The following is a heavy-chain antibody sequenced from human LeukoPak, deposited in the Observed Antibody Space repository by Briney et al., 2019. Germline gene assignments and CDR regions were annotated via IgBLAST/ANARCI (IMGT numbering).Heavy chain of an antibody. CDR3: ARHSAPRYCSNGVCYSYYFMDV. CDR1: GYSFSSYW. CDR2: IYPGDSDT. D-gene: IGHD2-8*01. Sequence: GESLKISCKGSGYSFSSYWIGWVRQMPGKGLEWMGIIYPGDSDTRYNPSFQGQVTISADKSISTAYLQWSSLKASDTAMYFCARHSAPRYCSNGVCYSYYFMDVWGKGTTVTDSS. V-gene: IGHV5-51*01. J-gene: IGHJ6*03.